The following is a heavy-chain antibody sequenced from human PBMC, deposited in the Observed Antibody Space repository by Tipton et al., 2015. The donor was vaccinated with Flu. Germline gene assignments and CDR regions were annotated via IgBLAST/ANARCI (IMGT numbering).Heavy chain of an antibody. Sequence: TLSLTCSVSGYSINSYFWGWVRQPPGKGLEWIGSVYHSGTTYYNPSLKSRVTILADTSKNQFSLKLRSVTAADTAVYYCARCRSGYCDWFDPWGQGTLVTVSS. D-gene: IGHD3-22*01. CDR2: VYHSGTT. CDR3: ARCRSGYCDWFDP. V-gene: IGHV4-38-2*01. J-gene: IGHJ5*02. CDR1: GYSINSYF.